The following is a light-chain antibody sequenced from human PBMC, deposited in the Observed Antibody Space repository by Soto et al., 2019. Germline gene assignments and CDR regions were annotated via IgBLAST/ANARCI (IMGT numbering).Light chain of an antibody. CDR1: SSVVGNYNF. J-gene: IGLJ1*01. CDR2: DVT. V-gene: IGLV2-14*03. Sequence: QSALTQPASVSGSPGQSITISCTGTSSVVGNYNFVSWYQQLPGEAPKLIIYDVTNRPSGLSDRFSGSKSANTASLTISGLQAEDEADYYCSSYTSSHTLVFGSGTKVTVL. CDR3: SSYTSSHTLV.